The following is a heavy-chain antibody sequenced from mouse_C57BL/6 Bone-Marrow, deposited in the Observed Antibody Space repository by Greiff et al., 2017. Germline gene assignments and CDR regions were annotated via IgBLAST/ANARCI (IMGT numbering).Heavy chain of an antibody. CDR3: ARRVIYYYGSSYVSWFAY. CDR1: GYTFTGYW. D-gene: IGHD1-1*01. V-gene: IGHV1-9*01. J-gene: IGHJ3*01. Sequence: VQLQQSGAELMKPGASVKLSCKATGYTFTGYWIEWVKQRPGHGLEWIGEILPGSGSTNYNEKFKGKATFTADTSSNTAYMQLSSLTTEDSAIYYCARRVIYYYGSSYVSWFAYWGQGTLVTDSA. CDR2: ILPGSGST.